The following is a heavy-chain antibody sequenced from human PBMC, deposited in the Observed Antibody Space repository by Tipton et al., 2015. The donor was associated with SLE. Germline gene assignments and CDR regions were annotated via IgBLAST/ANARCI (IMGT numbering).Heavy chain of an antibody. CDR3: ARDQEMTSGENRFDP. D-gene: IGHD5-24*01. CDR2: IYHRGDT. V-gene: IGHV4-61*10. CDR1: GDSISSFSYY. J-gene: IGHJ5*02. Sequence: TLSLTCTVSGDSISSFSYYWSWIRQPAGKGLEWIGCIYHRGDTAYNTSLKSRVTMSVDTSKKQVSLKLSSVTAADTAVYYCARDQEMTSGENRFDPWGQGTLVTVSS.